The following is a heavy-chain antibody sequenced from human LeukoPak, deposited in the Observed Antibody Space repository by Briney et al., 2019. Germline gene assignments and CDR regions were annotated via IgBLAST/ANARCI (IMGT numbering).Heavy chain of an antibody. V-gene: IGHV4-59*08. D-gene: IGHD3-22*01. CDR3: ALHPYYYDSSGYYYFDY. CDR2: IYYSGST. Sequence: SETLSLTCTVSGGSISSYYWSWIRQPPGKGLEWIGYIYYSGSTNYNPSLKSRVTISVDTSKNQFSLKLSSVTAADTAVYYCALHPYYYDSSGYYYFDYWGQGTLVTVSS. J-gene: IGHJ4*02. CDR1: GGSISSYY.